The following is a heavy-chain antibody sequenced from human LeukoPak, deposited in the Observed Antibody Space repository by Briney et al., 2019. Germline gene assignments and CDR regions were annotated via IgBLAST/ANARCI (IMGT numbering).Heavy chain of an antibody. J-gene: IGHJ6*02. CDR3: ARMSVLGYYYGMDV. Sequence: QTLSLTCAVSGGSISSGGYSWSWIRQPPGKALEWLARIDWDDDKYYSTSLKTRLTISKDTSKNQVVLTMTNMDPVDTATYYCARMSVLGYYYGMDVWGQGTTVTVSS. V-gene: IGHV2-70*11. D-gene: IGHD2-8*02. CDR2: IDWDDDK. CDR1: GGSISSGGYS.